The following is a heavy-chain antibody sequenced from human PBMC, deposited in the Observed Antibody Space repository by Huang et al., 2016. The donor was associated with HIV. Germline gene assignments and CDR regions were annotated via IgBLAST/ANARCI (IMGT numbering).Heavy chain of an antibody. V-gene: IGHV3-53*01. CDR2: IYSGGTT. Sequence: EVQLVESGGGLIQPGGSLRLSCAASGFTVSTNYMTWVRQAPGKWREWVSLIYSGGTTYYADSVKGRFTISRDDSENTLYLHMTSLRAGDTAVYYCAKEGDTGAALGYWGQGTLVTVS. CDR1: GFTVSTNY. CDR3: AKEGDTGAALGY. J-gene: IGHJ4*02. D-gene: IGHD2-8*02.